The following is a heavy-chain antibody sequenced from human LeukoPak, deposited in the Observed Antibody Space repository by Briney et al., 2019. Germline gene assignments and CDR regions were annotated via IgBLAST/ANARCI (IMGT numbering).Heavy chain of an antibody. CDR2: ILGDDGRT. CDR1: GFIFNNYD. CDR3: VKTCSTTTCYEAYT. J-gene: IGHJ6*02. V-gene: IGHV3-23*01. Sequence: GGSLRLSCAASGFIFNNYDMNWVRQAPGKGREWVSGILGDDGRTYYADSVKGRLTISRDNSKDTLYLQMNGLRVEDTAVYYCVKTCSTTTCYEAYTWGRGTTVTVSS. D-gene: IGHD2-2*01.